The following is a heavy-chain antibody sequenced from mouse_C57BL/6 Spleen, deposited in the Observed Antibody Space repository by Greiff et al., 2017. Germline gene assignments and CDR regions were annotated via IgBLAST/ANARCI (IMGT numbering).Heavy chain of an antibody. CDR1: GFNIKDYY. CDR3: TSYKCLYAMDY. J-gene: IGHJ4*01. V-gene: IGHV14-1*01. CDR2: IDPEDGGT. Sequence: VQLQQSGAELARPGASVKLSCTASGFNIKDYYMHWVKQRPEQGLEWIGRIDPEDGGTEYDAKFQGKATMTADTSSNTAYLQLRSLTSEDTAVSYYTSYKCLYAMDYWGQGTSVTVSS.